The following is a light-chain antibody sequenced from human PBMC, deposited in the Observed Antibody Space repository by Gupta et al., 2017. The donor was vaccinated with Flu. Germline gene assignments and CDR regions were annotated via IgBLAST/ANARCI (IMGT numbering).Light chain of an antibody. V-gene: IGKV1-27*01. CDR2: DAS. Sequence: SQSASVGDRVTITCRASQDIGNSLAWFQQKPGKGPNLLIYDASTLQSGVRARFSGSESGTDFTLTISSRQPEDVATYYCQKYSSGPPPLTFGGGTKVEIK. J-gene: IGKJ4*01. CDR1: QDIGNS. CDR3: QKYSSGPPPLT.